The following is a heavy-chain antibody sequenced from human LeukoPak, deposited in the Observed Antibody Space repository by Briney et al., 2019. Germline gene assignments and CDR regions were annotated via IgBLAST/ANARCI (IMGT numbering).Heavy chain of an antibody. Sequence: ASVKVSCKASGYTFTSYYMHWVRQAPGQGLEWMGIINPSGGSTSYAQKFQGRVTMTRDTSTSTVYMELSSLRSEDTAVYYCARDLRTYGDHGNYVDYRGQGTLVTVSS. V-gene: IGHV1-46*01. CDR2: INPSGGST. D-gene: IGHD4-17*01. CDR3: ARDLRTYGDHGNYVDY. J-gene: IGHJ4*02. CDR1: GYTFTSYY.